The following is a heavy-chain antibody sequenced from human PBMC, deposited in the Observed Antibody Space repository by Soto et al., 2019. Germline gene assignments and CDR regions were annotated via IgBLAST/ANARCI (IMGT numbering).Heavy chain of an antibody. J-gene: IGHJ2*01. CDR2: IFDSGST. Sequence: SETLSLTCTVSGGSISGGVHSWSWIRQPPGKGLEWIGHIFDSGSTYYNPSLKSRLTISVDTSKNQFSLRLSSVTAADTAVYYCAIYIVPLTNDWYFDLWGRGTLVPVSS. D-gene: IGHD3-16*02. CDR3: AIYIVPLTNDWYFDL. V-gene: IGHV4-30-4*01. CDR1: GGSISGGVHS.